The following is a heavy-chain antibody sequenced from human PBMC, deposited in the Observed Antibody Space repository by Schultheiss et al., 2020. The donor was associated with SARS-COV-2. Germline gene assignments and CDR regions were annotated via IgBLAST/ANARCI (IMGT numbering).Heavy chain of an antibody. V-gene: IGHV3-53*05. CDR2: IYSGGST. CDR1: GFRFSDYS. D-gene: IGHD6-13*01. J-gene: IGHJ4*02. Sequence: GGSLRLSCAASGFRFSDYSMNWVRQAPGKGLEWVSVIYSGGSTYYADSVKGRFTISRDNSKNTLYLQMNSLRAEDTAVYYCARAKYSSSYDYWGQGTLVTVSS. CDR3: ARAKYSSSYDY.